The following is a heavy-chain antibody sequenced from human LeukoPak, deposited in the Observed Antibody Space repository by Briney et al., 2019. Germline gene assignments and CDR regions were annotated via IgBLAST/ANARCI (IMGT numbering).Heavy chain of an antibody. CDR2: ISYDGSNK. J-gene: IGHJ3*02. V-gene: IGHV3-30*18. D-gene: IGHD2-15*01. CDR1: GFTFSGSG. CDR3: ANGLARGTVVVLAALHPFYI. Sequence: GGSLLLSFAASGFTFSGSGMHWVRQAPGKGLEWVAGISYDGSNKNHADTVKGRFTISRDNSKNTLYLQMNSLRTEDTAVYYCANGLARGTVVVLAALHPFYILLQGTVVTVSS.